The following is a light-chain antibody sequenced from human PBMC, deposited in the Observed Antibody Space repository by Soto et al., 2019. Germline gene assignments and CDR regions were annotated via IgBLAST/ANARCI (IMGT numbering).Light chain of an antibody. CDR2: QDS. CDR3: QAWYSSTAVV. V-gene: IGLV3-1*01. CDR1: KLGDKY. J-gene: IGLJ2*01. Sequence: SYELTQPPSVSVSPGQTASITCSGDKLGDKYACWYQQKPGQSPVLVIYQDSKRPSGIPERFSGSNSGNTATLTIGGTQAMYEADDYCQAWYSSTAVVFGGGTQLTVL.